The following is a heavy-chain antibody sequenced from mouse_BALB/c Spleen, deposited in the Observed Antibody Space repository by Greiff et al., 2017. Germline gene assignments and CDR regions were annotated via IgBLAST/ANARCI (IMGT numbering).Heavy chain of an antibody. CDR2: IWGGGST. V-gene: IGHV2-6-5*01. CDR3: AKPPRQLDYAMDY. CDR1: GFSLTDYG. J-gene: IGHJ4*01. D-gene: IGHD3-2*01. Sequence: VQLVESGPGLVAPSQSLSITCTVSGFSLTDYGVSWIRQPPGKGLEWLGVIWGGGSTYSNSALKSRLSISKDNSKSQVFLKMNSLQTDDTAMYYCAKPPRQLDYAMDYWGQGTSVTVSS.